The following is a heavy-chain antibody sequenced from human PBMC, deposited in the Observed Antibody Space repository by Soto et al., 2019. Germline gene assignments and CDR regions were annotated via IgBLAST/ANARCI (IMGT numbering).Heavy chain of an antibody. V-gene: IGHV4-59*01. J-gene: IGHJ5*02. CDR1: GGSISSYY. Sequence: QVQLQESGPGLVKPSETLSLTCTVSGGSISSYYWSWIRQPPGKGLEWIGYIYYSGSTNYNPSLKSRVTISVDTSKNQFSLKLSSVTAADTAVYYCARGGVGAGTQVDPWGQGTLVTVSS. D-gene: IGHD2-15*01. CDR2: IYYSGST. CDR3: ARGGVGAGTQVDP.